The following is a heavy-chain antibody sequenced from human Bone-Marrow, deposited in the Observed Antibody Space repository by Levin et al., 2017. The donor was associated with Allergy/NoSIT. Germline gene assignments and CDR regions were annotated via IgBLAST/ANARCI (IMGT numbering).Heavy chain of an antibody. CDR3: ARGDSDIVEEVVDNTPYSYYYGMDV. J-gene: IGHJ6*02. D-gene: IGHD2-21*01. CDR2: IIPIFDSP. Sequence: SVKVSCKASGGIFTNYLITWVRQAPGQGLEWMGEIIPIFDSPNYAPKFQDRVTITADESTNTAYMELNSLRSEDTAVYFCARGDSDIVEEVVDNTPYSYYYGMDVWGQGTTVTVSS. V-gene: IGHV1-69*13. CDR1: GGIFTNYL.